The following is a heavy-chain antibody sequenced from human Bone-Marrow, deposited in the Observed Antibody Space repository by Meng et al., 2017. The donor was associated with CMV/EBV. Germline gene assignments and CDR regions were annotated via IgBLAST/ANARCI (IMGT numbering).Heavy chain of an antibody. CDR3: ARDLAIVVVPAAISYYYYYGMDV. D-gene: IGHD2-2*03. CDR2: INGGGRTI. Sequence: GEYLKISCAASGFTFSSYSMNWVRQAPGKGLEWVSYINGGGRTIYYADSVKGRFTISRDNAKNSLYLQMNSLRAEDTAVYYCARDLAIVVVPAAISYYYYYGMDVWGQGTTVTVSS. J-gene: IGHJ6*02. V-gene: IGHV3-48*04. CDR1: GFTFSSYS.